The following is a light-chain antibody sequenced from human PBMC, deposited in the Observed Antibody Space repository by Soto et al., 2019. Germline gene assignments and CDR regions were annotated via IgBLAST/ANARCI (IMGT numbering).Light chain of an antibody. V-gene: IGLV2-14*01. CDR2: EVS. J-gene: IGLJ3*02. CDR3: ISYTSSSTWV. Sequence: QSVLTHPASVSGSPGQSITISCTGTSSDVGGYNYVSWYQQHPGKAPKLMIYEVSNRPSGVSDRFSGSRSGNTASLTISGLQAEDESDYYCISYTSSSTWVFGGGTKVTVL. CDR1: SSDVGGYNY.